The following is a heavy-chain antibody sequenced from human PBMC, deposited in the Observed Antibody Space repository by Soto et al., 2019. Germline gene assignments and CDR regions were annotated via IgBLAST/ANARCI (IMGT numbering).Heavy chain of an antibody. V-gene: IGHV1-46*01. CDR3: ARESDSSGYYYYYGMDV. D-gene: IGHD3-22*01. CDR1: GSTFTSYY. J-gene: IGHJ6*02. CDR2: INPSGGST. Sequence: ASVKVSCKASGSTFTSYYMHWVRQAPGQGLEWMGIINPSGGSTSYAQKFQGRVTMTRDTSTSTVYMELSSLRSEDTAVYYCARESDSSGYYYYYGMDVWGQGTTVTVSS.